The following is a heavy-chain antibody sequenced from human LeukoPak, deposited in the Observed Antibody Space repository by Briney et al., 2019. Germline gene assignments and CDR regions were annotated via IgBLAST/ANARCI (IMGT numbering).Heavy chain of an antibody. CDR2: IIPIFGTA. CDR3: ARGHTVYCSGGSCYSYRFYYYYMDV. Sequence: SVKVSCKASGGTFSSYAISWVRQAPGQGLEWMGGIIPIFGTANYAQKFQGRVTITTDESTSTAYMELSSLRSEDTAVYYCARGHTVYCSGGSCYSYRFYYYYMDVWGKGTTVTVSS. D-gene: IGHD2-15*01. V-gene: IGHV1-69*05. CDR1: GGTFSSYA. J-gene: IGHJ6*03.